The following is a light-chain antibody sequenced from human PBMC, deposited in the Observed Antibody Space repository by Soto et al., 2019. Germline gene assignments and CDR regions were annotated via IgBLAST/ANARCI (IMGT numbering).Light chain of an antibody. Sequence: QSVLTQPASVSGSPGQSITISCTGTSSDVGGHNHVSWYQQHPGKAPKLMIYEASKRPSGVSNRFSGPKSGNTASLTISGLQAEDEADYYCCSYAGSRVVFGGGTKLTVL. CDR3: CSYAGSRVV. CDR2: EAS. CDR1: SSDVGGHNH. J-gene: IGLJ2*01. V-gene: IGLV2-23*01.